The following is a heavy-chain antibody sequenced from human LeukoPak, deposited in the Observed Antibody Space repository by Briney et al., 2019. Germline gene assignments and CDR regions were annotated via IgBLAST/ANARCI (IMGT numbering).Heavy chain of an antibody. Sequence: SETLSLTCTVSSYSISSAYYWGWIRQPPGKGLEWIGTIYHSGSTYNNPSLKSRVTISVDTSRNQFSLKLSSVTAADTAVYYCARVSLGYYYCNMDVWGKGTTVTVSS. CDR3: ARVSLGYYYCNMDV. J-gene: IGHJ6*03. CDR2: IYHSGST. CDR1: SYSISSAYY. V-gene: IGHV4-38-2*02. D-gene: IGHD3-3*02.